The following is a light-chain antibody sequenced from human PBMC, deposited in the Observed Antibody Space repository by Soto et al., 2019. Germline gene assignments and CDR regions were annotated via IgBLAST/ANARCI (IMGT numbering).Light chain of an antibody. V-gene: IGKV1-9*01. CDR2: AAS. CDR1: QGISSY. Sequence: DIQLTQSPSFLSASVGDRVTITCRASQGISSYLAWYQQKPGKAPKLLIYAASTLQSGVPSRFSGSGSGTEFTLTISSLQPEDFATYYCQQPTGLTFGGATKVEIK. J-gene: IGKJ4*01. CDR3: QQPTGLT.